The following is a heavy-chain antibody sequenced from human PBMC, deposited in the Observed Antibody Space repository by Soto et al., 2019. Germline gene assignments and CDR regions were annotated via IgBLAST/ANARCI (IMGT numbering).Heavy chain of an antibody. V-gene: IGHV4-59*12. Sequence: SETLSLTCTVSGGSISSYYWSWIRQPPGKGLEWIGYIYYSGSTNYNPSLKSRVTISVDTSKNQFSLKLSSVTAADTAVYYCARDGGIAVAGPLDYWGQGTLVTVSS. CDR2: IYYSGST. J-gene: IGHJ4*02. CDR1: GGSISSYY. D-gene: IGHD6-19*01. CDR3: ARDGGIAVAGPLDY.